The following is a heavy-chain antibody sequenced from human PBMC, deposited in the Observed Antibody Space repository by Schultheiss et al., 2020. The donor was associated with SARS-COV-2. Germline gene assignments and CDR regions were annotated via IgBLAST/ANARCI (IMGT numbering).Heavy chain of an antibody. Sequence: SETLSLTCAVYGGSFSDYCWSWICQPPGKGLEWIGEINHSGNTNYNPSLKSRVTISVDTSKNQFSLKLSSVTAADTAVYYCARGYSYVYVIGWIDPWGQGTLVTVSS. CDR2: INHSGNT. CDR3: ARGYSYVYVIGWIDP. D-gene: IGHD5-18*01. CDR1: GGSFSDYC. J-gene: IGHJ5*02. V-gene: IGHV4-34*01.